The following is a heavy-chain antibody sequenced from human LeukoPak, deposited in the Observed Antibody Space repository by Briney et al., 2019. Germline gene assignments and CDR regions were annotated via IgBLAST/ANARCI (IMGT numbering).Heavy chain of an antibody. CDR2: IRYDGSNK. CDR3: AKDFRRITMVRGVIPDAFDI. V-gene: IGHV3-30*02. J-gene: IGHJ3*02. Sequence: PGGSLRLSCAASGFTFSSYGIHWVRQAPGKGLEWVAFIRYDGSNKYYADSVKGRFTISRDNSKNTLYLQMNSLRAEDTAVYYCAKDFRRITMVRGVIPDAFDIWGQGTMVTVSS. D-gene: IGHD3-10*01. CDR1: GFTFSSYG.